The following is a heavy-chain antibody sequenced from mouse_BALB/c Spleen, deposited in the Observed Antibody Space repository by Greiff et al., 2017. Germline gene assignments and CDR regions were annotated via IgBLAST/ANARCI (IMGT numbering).Heavy chain of an antibody. CDR1: GFSLTSYG. CDR3: ARRDVWYFDV. V-gene: IGHV2-9*02. CDR2: IWAGGST. Sequence: VKLKQSGPGLVAPSQSLSITCTVSGFSLTSYGVHWVRQPPGKGLEWLGVIWAGGSTNYNSALMSRLSISKDNSKSQVFLKMNSLQTDDTAMYYCARRDVWYFDVWGAGTTVTVSS. J-gene: IGHJ1*01. D-gene: IGHD3-3*01.